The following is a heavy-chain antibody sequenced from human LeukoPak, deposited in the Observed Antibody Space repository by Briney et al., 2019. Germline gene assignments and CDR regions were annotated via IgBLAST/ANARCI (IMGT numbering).Heavy chain of an antibody. Sequence: KPSETLSLTCTVSGGSVSSGSYYWSWIRQPPGKGLEWVGHIYYLGSTNYNPSLKSRVTISIDTSKNYFSLKLNSVIAADTAVYYCARDRPGSYWYFDLWGRGTLVTVSS. CDR2: IYYLGST. CDR1: GGSVSSGSYY. D-gene: IGHD3-10*01. J-gene: IGHJ2*01. V-gene: IGHV4-61*03. CDR3: ARDRPGSYWYFDL.